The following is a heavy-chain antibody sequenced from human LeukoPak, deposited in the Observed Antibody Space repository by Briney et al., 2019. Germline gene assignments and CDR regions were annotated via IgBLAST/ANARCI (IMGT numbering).Heavy chain of an antibody. V-gene: IGHV5-51*01. CDR1: GYSFTSYW. Sequence: GESLKISCKGSGYSFTSYWIGWVRQMPGKGLEWMGVIYPGDSDTRYSPSFQGQVTISADKSISTAYLQWSSLKASDTAMYYCARGGGEIIKYYDILTGYYSVDYWGQGTLDTVSS. J-gene: IGHJ4*02. CDR3: ARGGGEIIKYYDILTGYYSVDY. D-gene: IGHD3-9*01. CDR2: IYPGDSDT.